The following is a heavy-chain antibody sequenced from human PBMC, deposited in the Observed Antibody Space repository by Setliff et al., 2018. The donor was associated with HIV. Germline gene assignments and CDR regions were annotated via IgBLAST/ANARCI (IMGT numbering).Heavy chain of an antibody. CDR2: IYSGGST. CDR1: GFTFSSYW. D-gene: IGHD3-10*01. CDR3: ARDKNAGFGATHYFDY. V-gene: IGHV3-66*01. J-gene: IGHJ4*02. Sequence: PGGSLRLSCAASGFTFSSYWMHWVRQAPGKGLVWVSVIYSGGSTYYADSVKGRFTISRDNSKNTLNLQMNSLRAEDTAVYYCARDKNAGFGATHYFDYWGQGTLVTVSS.